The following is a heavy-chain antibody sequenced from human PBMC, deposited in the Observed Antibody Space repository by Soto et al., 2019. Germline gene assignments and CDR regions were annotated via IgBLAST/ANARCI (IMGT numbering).Heavy chain of an antibody. V-gene: IGHV2-5*02. CDR2: IYWDDDK. J-gene: IGHJ4*02. Sequence: IALKESGPTLVKPTQTLTLTSTFSGFSLSTSGVGVGWIRQPPGKALEWLALIYWDDDKHYSPSLKSRLTITQDTSKNQVVLTMTNMYPVDTATYYCSHRVVGAYSVYYWVQGPLVIVSS. CDR3: SHRVVGAYSVYY. D-gene: IGHD1-26*01. CDR1: GFSLSTSGVG.